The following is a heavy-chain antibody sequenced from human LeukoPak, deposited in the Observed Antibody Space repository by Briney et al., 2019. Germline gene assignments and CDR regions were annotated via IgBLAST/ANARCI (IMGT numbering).Heavy chain of an antibody. CDR1: GFTFSSYA. CDR3: AQDIVVVPAAMAGGDFDY. D-gene: IGHD2-2*01. CDR2: ISGSGGST. V-gene: IGHV3-23*01. Sequence: GGSLRLSCAASGFTFSSYAMSWVRQAPGKGLEWVSAISGSGGSTYYADSVEGRFTISRDNSKNTLYLQMNSLRAEDTAVYYCAQDIVVVPAAMAGGDFDYWGQGTLVTVSS. J-gene: IGHJ4*02.